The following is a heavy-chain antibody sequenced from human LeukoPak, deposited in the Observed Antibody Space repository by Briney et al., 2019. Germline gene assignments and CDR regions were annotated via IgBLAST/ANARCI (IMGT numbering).Heavy chain of an antibody. J-gene: IGHJ4*03. CDR1: GGSFSGGNYY. D-gene: IGHD2-15*01. V-gene: IGHV4-61*01. CDR3: ARSSRRYCGGGGCFGY. CDR2: IYYSGST. Sequence: PSETLSLTCTVSGGSFSGGNYYWSWIRQPPGTGLEWIGYIYYSGSTNYNPSLKSRVTMSVDTSQNQFSLKLSFVTAADTAVYYCARSSRRYCGGGGCFGYWGQGTLVTVSS.